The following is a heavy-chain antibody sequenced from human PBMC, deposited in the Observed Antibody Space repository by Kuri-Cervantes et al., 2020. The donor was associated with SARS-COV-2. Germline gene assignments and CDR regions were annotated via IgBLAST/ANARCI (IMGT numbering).Heavy chain of an antibody. D-gene: IGHD6-6*01. V-gene: IGHV4-38-2*01. CDR3: ARFVAARGTDAFDI. J-gene: IGHJ3*02. CDR1: GYSISSGYY. CDR2: IYHSGST. Sequence: GSLRLSCAVSGYSISSGYYWGWIRQPPGKGLEWIGSIYHSGSTYYNPSLKSRVTISVDTSKNQFSLKLSSVTAADTAVYYCARFVAARGTDAFDIWGQGTMVTVSS.